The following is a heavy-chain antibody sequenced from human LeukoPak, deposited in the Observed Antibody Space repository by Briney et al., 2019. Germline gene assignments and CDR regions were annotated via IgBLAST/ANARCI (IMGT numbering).Heavy chain of an antibody. V-gene: IGHV1-69*05. J-gene: IGHJ2*01. CDR2: IIPIFGTA. CDR3: ARVRCSSTSCYLSSRYWYFDL. Sequence: ASVKVSCKASGGTFSSYAISWVRQAPGQGLEWMGRIIPIFGTANYAQKFQGRVTITTDESTSTAYMELSSLRSEDTAVYYCARVRCSSTSCYLSSRYWYFDLWGRGTLVTVSS. CDR1: GGTFSSYA. D-gene: IGHD2-2*01.